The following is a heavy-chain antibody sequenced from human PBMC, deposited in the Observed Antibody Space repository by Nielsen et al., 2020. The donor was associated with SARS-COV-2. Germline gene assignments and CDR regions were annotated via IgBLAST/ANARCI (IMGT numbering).Heavy chain of an antibody. J-gene: IGHJ2*01. CDR2: ISSSGSTI. CDR1: GFTFSDYY. D-gene: IGHD4-17*01. V-gene: IGHV3-11*04. Sequence: GESLKISCAASGFTFSDYYMSWIRQAPGKGLEWVSYISSSGSTIYYADSVKGRFTISRDNAKNSLYLQMNSLRAEDTAVYYCATLGDYSWYFDLWGRGTLVTVSS. CDR3: ATLGDYSWYFDL.